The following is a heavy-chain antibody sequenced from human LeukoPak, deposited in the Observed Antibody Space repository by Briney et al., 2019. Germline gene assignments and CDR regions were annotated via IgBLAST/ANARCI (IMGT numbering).Heavy chain of an antibody. Sequence: SSQTLSLTCTVSGGSISSGGYYWSWIRLHPGKGLEWIGYIYYSGSTYYNPSLKSRVTISVDTSKNQFSLKLSSVTAADTAVYYCARVDYGDYRIDYWGQGTLVTVSS. CDR2: IYYSGST. CDR1: GGSISSGGYY. D-gene: IGHD4-17*01. CDR3: ARVDYGDYRIDY. V-gene: IGHV4-31*03. J-gene: IGHJ4*02.